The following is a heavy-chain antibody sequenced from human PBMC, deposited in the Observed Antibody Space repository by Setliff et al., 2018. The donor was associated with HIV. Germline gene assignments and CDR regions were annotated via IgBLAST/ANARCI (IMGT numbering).Heavy chain of an antibody. CDR1: GCSISSYY. CDR2: IYTSGST. Sequence: SETLSLTCTVSGCSISSYYWSWIRQPPGKGLEWIGYIYTSGSTNYNPSLKSRVTISVDTSKNQFSLKLSSVTAADTAVYYCARHSRAAGTTDAFDIWGQGTMVTVSS. D-gene: IGHD6-13*01. V-gene: IGHV4-4*09. J-gene: IGHJ3*02. CDR3: ARHSRAAGTTDAFDI.